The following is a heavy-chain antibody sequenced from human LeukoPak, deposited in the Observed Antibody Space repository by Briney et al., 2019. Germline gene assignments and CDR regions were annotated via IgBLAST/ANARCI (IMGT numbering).Heavy chain of an antibody. D-gene: IGHD3-22*01. CDR1: GFTFDDYA. CDR3: ARAFTDYYDSSGYFDY. CDR2: ISWNSGSI. V-gene: IGHV3-9*01. Sequence: GGSLRLSCAASGFTFDDYAMHWVRQAPGKGLEWVSGISWNSGSIGYADSVKGRFTISRDNAKNSLYLQMNSLRAEDTAVYYCARAFTDYYDSSGYFDYWGQGTLVTVSS. J-gene: IGHJ4*02.